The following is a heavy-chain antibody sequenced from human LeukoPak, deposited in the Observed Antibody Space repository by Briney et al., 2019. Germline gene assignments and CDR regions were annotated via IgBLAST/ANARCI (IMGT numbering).Heavy chain of an antibody. Sequence: SGGSLRLSCAASGLTVSGYAMNWVRQAPGKGLEWVATISTSGGSTYYADFVKGRFTISRDNSKNTLYLQMNSLRAEGTAVYYCAKVLASTWGAFDIWGQGTVVTVPS. CDR2: ISTSGGST. J-gene: IGHJ3*02. D-gene: IGHD3-16*01. CDR3: AKVLASTWGAFDI. CDR1: GLTVSGYA. V-gene: IGHV3-23*01.